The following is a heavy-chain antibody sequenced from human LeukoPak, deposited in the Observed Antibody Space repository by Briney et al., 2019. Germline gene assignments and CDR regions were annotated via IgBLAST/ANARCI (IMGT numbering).Heavy chain of an antibody. V-gene: IGHV4-39*01. CDR2: IYYSGST. J-gene: IGHJ4*02. CDR1: GGSISSSSYY. CDR3: AKGPLNSADY. Sequence: PPETLSLTCTVSGGSISSSSYYWGWIRQPPGKGLEWIGSIYYSGSTYYNPSLKSRVTISVDTSKNQFSLKLSSVTAADTAVYYCAKGPLNSADYWGQGTLVTVSS. D-gene: IGHD1-1*01.